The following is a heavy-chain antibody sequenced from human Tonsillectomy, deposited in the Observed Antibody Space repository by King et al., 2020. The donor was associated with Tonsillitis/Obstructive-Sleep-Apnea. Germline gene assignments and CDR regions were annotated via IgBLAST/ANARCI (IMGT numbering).Heavy chain of an antibody. V-gene: IGHV4-59*01. J-gene: IGHJ4*02. CDR1: GGSISSYY. CDR3: ASALSLSGSYRFDS. CDR2: IYYSGST. D-gene: IGHD1-26*01. Sequence: QLQESGPGLVKPSETLSLTCTVSGGSISSYYWSWIRQPPGKGLEWIGYIYYSGSTNYNPSLKSRVTISVDTSKNQFSLKLSSLTAADTAVYYCASALSLSGSYRFDSWGQGTLVTVSS.